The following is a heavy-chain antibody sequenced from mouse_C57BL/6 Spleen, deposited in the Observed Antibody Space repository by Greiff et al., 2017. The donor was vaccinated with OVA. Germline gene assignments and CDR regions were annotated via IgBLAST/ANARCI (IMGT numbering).Heavy chain of an antibody. CDR1: GFSLTSYG. CDR3: AIFYGYDAWFAY. D-gene: IGHD2-2*01. CDR2: IWSGGST. Sequence: VKLMESGPGLVQPSPCLSITCTASGFSLTSYGVHWVRQSPGKGLEWLGVIWSGGSTDYYAAFISRLSISKDNSKSQVFFKRNSLQADDTAIYYCAIFYGYDAWFAYWGQGTLVTVSA. V-gene: IGHV2-2*01. J-gene: IGHJ3*01.